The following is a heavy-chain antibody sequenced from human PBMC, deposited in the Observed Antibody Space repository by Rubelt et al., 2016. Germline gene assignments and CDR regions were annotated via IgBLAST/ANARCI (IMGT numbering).Heavy chain of an antibody. CDR1: GGSISSSSYY. V-gene: IGHV4-39*01. J-gene: IGHJ4*02. Sequence: QLQLQESGPGLVKPSETLSLTCTVSGGSISSSSYYWGWIRQPPGKGLEWIGSVYYSGSTYYNPSLKSRVPISVDTSKNQFSLKLSSVTAADTAVYHCARQPPDTAALDYWGQGVLVTVSS. CDR2: VYYSGST. D-gene: IGHD2-21*02. CDR3: ARQPPDTAALDY.